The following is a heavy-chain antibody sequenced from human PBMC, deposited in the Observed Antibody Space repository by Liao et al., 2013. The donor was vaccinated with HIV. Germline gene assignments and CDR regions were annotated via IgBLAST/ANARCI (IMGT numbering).Heavy chain of an antibody. CDR2: SYSSGNI. V-gene: IGHV4-61*02. CDR3: ARETYGSGYYLSRGIDY. J-gene: IGHJ4*02. D-gene: IGHD3-10*01. Sequence: QVQLQESGPGLVKPSQTLSLTCTVSGGSISSGSYYWSWIRQTAGKGLEWIGRSYSSGNINYNPSLKSRVTMSLDTSKNQFTLKLSSVTAADTAVYYCARETYGSGYYLSRGIDYWGQGTLVTVAS. CDR1: GGSISSGSYY.